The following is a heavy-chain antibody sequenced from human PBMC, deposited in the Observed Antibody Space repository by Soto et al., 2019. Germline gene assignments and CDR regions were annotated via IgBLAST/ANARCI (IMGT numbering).Heavy chain of an antibody. J-gene: IGHJ4*02. D-gene: IGHD3-22*01. CDR1: GFTFSSYA. CDR3: EVPDDSSGFDY. CDR2: ISGSGGST. Sequence: GGSLRLSCAASGFTFSSYAMNWVRQAPEKGLEWVSSISGSGGSTYYTDSVRGRFTISRDNSKNTLYLQMNSLRAGDTAVYYWEVPDDSSGFDYWGQGTLVTVSS. V-gene: IGHV3-23*01.